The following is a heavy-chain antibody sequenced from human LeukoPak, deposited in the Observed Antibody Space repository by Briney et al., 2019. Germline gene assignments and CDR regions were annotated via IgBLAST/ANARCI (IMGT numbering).Heavy chain of an antibody. CDR2: ISSSSSYI. D-gene: IGHD2-15*01. V-gene: IGHV3-21*01. Sequence: GGSLRLSCAASGFTFSSYSMNWVRQAPGKGLEWVSSISSSSSYIYYADSVKGRFTISRDNAKNSLYLQMNSLRAEDTAVYYCAREYCSGGSCYSDAFDIWGQGTMVTVTS. J-gene: IGHJ3*02. CDR1: GFTFSSYS. CDR3: AREYCSGGSCYSDAFDI.